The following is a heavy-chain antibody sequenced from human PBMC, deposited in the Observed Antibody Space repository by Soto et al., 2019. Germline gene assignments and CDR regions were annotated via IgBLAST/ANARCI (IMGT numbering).Heavy chain of an antibody. CDR3: ARPPVRSAAAHHY. V-gene: IGHV1-2*02. Sequence: ASVKVSCKASGYTFTGYYMHWVGQAPGQGLEWMGWINPNSGGTNYAQKFQGRVTMTRDTSISTAYMELSRLRSDDTAVYYCARPPVRSAAAHHYWGQGTLVTVSS. CDR1: GYTFTGYY. D-gene: IGHD6-13*01. J-gene: IGHJ4*02. CDR2: INPNSGGT.